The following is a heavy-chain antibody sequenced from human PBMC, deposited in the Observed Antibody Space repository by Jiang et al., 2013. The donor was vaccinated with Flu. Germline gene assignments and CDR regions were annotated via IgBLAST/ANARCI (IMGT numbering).Heavy chain of an antibody. CDR2: SYASGST. CDR3: AREWSSFDF. V-gene: IGHV4-4*09. Sequence: LLKPSETLSLTCAVSGGPFSFYKWNWIRQPPGKGLEWIGYSYASGSTNYNPSLRSRVTISVDTSKNQFSLTLTSVTAADTAVYYCAREWSSFDFWGQGTLVTVSS. D-gene: IGHD3-3*01. CDR1: GGPFSFYK. J-gene: IGHJ4*02.